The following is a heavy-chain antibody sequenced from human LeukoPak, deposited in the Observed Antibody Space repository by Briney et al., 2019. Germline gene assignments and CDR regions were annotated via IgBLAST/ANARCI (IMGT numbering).Heavy chain of an antibody. V-gene: IGHV4-39*07. CDR3: ARYSGLLWFGELSPYMDV. CDR1: GGSISSSSYY. CDR2: IYYSGNT. J-gene: IGHJ6*03. D-gene: IGHD3-10*01. Sequence: SETLSLTCTVSGGSISSSSYYWGWIRQPPGKGLEWIGSIYYSGNTYYNPSLKSRVTISVDTSKNQFSLKLSSVTAADTAVYYCARYSGLLWFGELSPYMDVWGKGTTVTISS.